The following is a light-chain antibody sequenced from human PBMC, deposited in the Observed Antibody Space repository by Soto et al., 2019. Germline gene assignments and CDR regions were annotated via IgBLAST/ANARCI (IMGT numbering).Light chain of an antibody. CDR2: RNN. Sequence: QSVLTQPPSASGTPGQRVTISCSGSSSNIGSKYVYWYQQLPGTAPKLLIYRNNQRPSGVPDRFSGSKSGTSASLAISGLRSEDEADYYCAAWDANVGGPAFAGGTKVTVL. CDR3: AAWDANVGGPA. CDR1: SSNIGSKY. V-gene: IGLV1-47*01. J-gene: IGLJ2*01.